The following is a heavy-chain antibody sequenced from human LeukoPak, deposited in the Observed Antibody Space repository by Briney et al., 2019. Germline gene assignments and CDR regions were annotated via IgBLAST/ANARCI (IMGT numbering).Heavy chain of an antibody. CDR1: GYTFTSYD. CDR2: MNPNSGST. V-gene: IGHV1-8*03. Sequence: ASVKVSCKASGYTFTSYDINWVRQATGQGLEWMGWMNPNSGSTGYAQKFQGRVTITRNTSISTAYMELSGLRSEDTAVYYCASGRSTDYPYYFEYWGQGTLVTVSS. J-gene: IGHJ4*02. D-gene: IGHD4-11*01. CDR3: ASGRSTDYPYYFEY.